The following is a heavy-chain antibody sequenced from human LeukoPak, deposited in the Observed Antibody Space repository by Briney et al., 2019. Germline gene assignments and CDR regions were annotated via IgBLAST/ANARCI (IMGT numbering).Heavy chain of an antibody. D-gene: IGHD3-22*01. Sequence: ASVKVSCKASGYTFTSYGISWVRQAPGQGLEWMGWISAYNGNTNYAQKLQVRVTMTTDTSTSTAYMELRSLRSDDTAVYYCARDVFEYYYDSSGFNYFDYWGQGTLVTVSS. CDR3: ARDVFEYYYDSSGFNYFDY. V-gene: IGHV1-18*01. CDR2: ISAYNGNT. CDR1: GYTFTSYG. J-gene: IGHJ4*02.